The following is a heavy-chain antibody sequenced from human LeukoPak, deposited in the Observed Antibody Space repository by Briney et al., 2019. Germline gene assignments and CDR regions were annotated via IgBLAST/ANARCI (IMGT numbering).Heavy chain of an antibody. D-gene: IGHD3-16*01. Sequence: GGSLRLSCAASGFIFSDYWMSWVRQAPGKGLEWVANMQDGSEEYYVDSVKGRFTISRDSVKNSLYLQMNSLRAEDTAVYYCAKEGNWGMGSGFDYWGQGTVVTVSS. CDR2: MQDGSEE. J-gene: IGHJ4*02. V-gene: IGHV3-7*03. CDR1: GFIFSDYW. CDR3: AKEGNWGMGSGFDY.